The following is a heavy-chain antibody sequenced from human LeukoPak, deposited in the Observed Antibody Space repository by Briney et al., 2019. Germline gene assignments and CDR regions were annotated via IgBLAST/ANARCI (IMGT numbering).Heavy chain of an antibody. CDR2: IYSGCAT. CDR1: EFSVSSNY. CDR3: ARGRFSGPDDY. Sequence: PGGSLRLSCSVSEFSVSSNYMNRVLQAPGKGVGWVSVIYSGCATYYADSVRGRFTTSRDNSKNMVSLQMTSLGAEDTAVYYCARGRFSGPDDYWGQGTLVTVSS. V-gene: IGHV3-53*01. J-gene: IGHJ4*02. D-gene: IGHD6-19*01.